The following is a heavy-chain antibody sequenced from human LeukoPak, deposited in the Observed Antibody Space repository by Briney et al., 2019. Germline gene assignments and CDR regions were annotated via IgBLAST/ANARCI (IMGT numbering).Heavy chain of an antibody. CDR3: AASGWYRGRWFDP. V-gene: IGHV1-58*01. D-gene: IGHD6-19*01. Sequence: TSVKVSCKASGFTFTSSAVQWVRQARGQRLEWIGWIVVGSGNTNYAQKFQEGVTITRDMSTSTAYMELSSLRSEDTAVYYCAASGWYRGRWFDPWGQGTLVTVSS. CDR2: IVVGSGNT. J-gene: IGHJ5*02. CDR1: GFTFTSSA.